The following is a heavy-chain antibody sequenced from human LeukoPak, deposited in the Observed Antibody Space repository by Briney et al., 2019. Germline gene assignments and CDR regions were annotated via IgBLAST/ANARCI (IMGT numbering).Heavy chain of an antibody. D-gene: IGHD3-22*01. CDR3: ARGTHYYDGSGYYGV. V-gene: IGHV1-2*02. Sequence: ASVKVSCKASGYTFTGYYMHWVRQAPGQGLEWMGWINPNSGDTNNAQKFQGRVTMTRDTSVSTAYMELSRLRSDDTAVYFCARGTHYYDGSGYYGVWGQGTMVTVSS. J-gene: IGHJ3*01. CDR2: INPNSGDT. CDR1: GYTFTGYY.